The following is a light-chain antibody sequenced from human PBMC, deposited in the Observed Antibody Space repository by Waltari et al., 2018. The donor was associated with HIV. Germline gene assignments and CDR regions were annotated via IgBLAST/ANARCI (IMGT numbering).Light chain of an antibody. J-gene: IGLJ2*01. CDR1: SSTIGRNY. CDR3: AAWDDSLSGHVV. Sequence: QSVLTPPPSASGTPGPRVTISCSGTSSTIGRNYVHWYHQLPGTAPKLLIYRNNQRPSGVPDRFSGSKSGTSASLAISGLRSEDEADYYCAAWDDSLSGHVVFGGGTKLTVL. V-gene: IGLV1-47*01. CDR2: RNN.